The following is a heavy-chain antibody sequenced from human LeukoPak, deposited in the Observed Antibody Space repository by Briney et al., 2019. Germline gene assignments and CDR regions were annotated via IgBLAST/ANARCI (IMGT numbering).Heavy chain of an antibody. CDR3: ARGYSSNAFDI. D-gene: IGHD1-26*01. CDR2: IYYSGST. Sequence: SETLSLTCTVSGGSISSYYWSWIRQPPGKGLEWIGYIYYSGSTNYNPSLKSRVTISVDTSKNQFSLKLSSVTAADTAVYYCARGYSSNAFDIRGQGTMVTVSS. CDR1: GGSISSYY. J-gene: IGHJ3*02. V-gene: IGHV4-59*08.